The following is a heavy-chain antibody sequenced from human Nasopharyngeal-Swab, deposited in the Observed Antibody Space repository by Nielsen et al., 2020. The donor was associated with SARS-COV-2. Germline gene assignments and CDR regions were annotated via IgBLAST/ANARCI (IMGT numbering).Heavy chain of an antibody. CDR3: ASGYGSGRGKYFQH. Sequence: WVRQAPGQGLEWMGIINPSGGSTSYAQKFQGRVTMTRDTSTSTVYMELSSLRSEDTAVYYCASGYGSGRGKYFQHWGQGTLVTVSP. V-gene: IGHV1-46*01. J-gene: IGHJ1*01. D-gene: IGHD3-10*01. CDR2: INPSGGST.